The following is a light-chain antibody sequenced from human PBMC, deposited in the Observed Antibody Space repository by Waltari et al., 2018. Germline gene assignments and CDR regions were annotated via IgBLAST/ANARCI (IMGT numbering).Light chain of an antibody. J-gene: IGKJ1*01. V-gene: IGKV3-15*01. CDR1: PSIRSN. CDR2: GAS. Sequence: EIVMTQSPATLSVFPGERATLSCRASPSIRSNLAWYQHKPGQAPRLLLYGASTKATCIPARFSVSGSGTEFTLTILSLQSEDFAVYFCPQYDNWLGTFGQGTKVAIK. CDR3: PQYDNWLGT.